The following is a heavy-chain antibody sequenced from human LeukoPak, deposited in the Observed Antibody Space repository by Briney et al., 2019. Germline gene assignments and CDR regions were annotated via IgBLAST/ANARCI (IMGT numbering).Heavy chain of an antibody. Sequence: ASVKVSCKASGYTFTGYYMHWVRQAPGQGLEWMGRINPSSGGTNYAQKSQGRVTMTRDTSISTAYMELSRLRSDDTAVYYCARCNSGSYYFPDYWGQGTLVTVSS. CDR2: INPSSGGT. CDR3: ARCNSGSYYFPDY. D-gene: IGHD1-26*01. J-gene: IGHJ4*02. V-gene: IGHV1-2*06. CDR1: GYTFTGYY.